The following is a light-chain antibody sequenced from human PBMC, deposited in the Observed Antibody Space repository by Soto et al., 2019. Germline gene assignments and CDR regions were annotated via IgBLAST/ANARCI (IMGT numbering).Light chain of an antibody. CDR3: SSYTSSSTYV. CDR1: SSDVGGYNY. Sequence: QSALTQPASVSGSPGQSITISCTGTSSDVGGYNYVSWYQQHPGKAPKLMIYEVSNRPSGVSNRFSGSKSGNTASLTISGLQAEDEGDYYCSSYTSSSTYVFGTGTKVTLL. J-gene: IGLJ1*01. V-gene: IGLV2-14*01. CDR2: EVS.